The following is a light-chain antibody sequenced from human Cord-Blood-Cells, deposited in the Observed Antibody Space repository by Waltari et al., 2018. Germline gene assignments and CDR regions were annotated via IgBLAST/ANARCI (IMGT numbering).Light chain of an antibody. J-gene: IGKJ3*01. Sequence: EIVLTQSPATLSLFPGERATLPCRASQSVSSYLAWYQQKPGQAPRILIYDASNRATGIPARFSGSGSGTDFTLTISSLEPEDFAVYYCQQRSNWPLTFGPGTKVDIK. CDR1: QSVSSY. CDR3: QQRSNWPLT. V-gene: IGKV3-11*01. CDR2: DAS.